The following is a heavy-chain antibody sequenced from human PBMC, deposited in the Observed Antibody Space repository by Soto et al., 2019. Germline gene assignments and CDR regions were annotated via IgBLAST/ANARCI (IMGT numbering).Heavy chain of an antibody. CDR3: ATGPTPAFAF. D-gene: IGHD1-1*01. CDR2: IHGGGITT. V-gene: IGHV3-74*01. CDR1: GFTFSTYW. Sequence: GGSLRLSCAASGFTFSTYWMHWVRQAPGKGLVWVSRIHGGGITTLYADSVTGRFTVSRDNAKNTVFLQMNSLRAEDTAVYYCATGPTPAFAFWGRGTMVTVSS. J-gene: IGHJ3*01.